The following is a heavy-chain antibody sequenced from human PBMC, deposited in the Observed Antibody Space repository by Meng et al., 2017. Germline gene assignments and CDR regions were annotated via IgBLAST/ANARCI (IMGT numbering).Heavy chain of an antibody. V-gene: IGHV1-69*05. J-gene: IGHJ3*02. Sequence: SVKVSCKASGGTFSSYAISWVRQAPGQGLEWMGGIIPIFGTANYAQKFQGRVTIPTDESTSTAYIELSSLRSEDTAVYYCARVLAAAGSDAFDIWGQGTMVTVSS. CDR2: IIPIFGTA. CDR3: ARVLAAAGSDAFDI. CDR1: GGTFSSYA. D-gene: IGHD6-13*01.